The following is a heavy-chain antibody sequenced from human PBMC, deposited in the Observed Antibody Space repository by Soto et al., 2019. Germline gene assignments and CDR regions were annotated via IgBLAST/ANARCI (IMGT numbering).Heavy chain of an antibody. V-gene: IGHV5-51*01. CDR3: AGRLRHEEIPGPWYDP. CDR1: VYSFTSYW. D-gene: IGHD2-2*02. J-gene: IGHJ5*02. Sequence: GESLKISCKGSVYSFTSYWIGWVRQMPVKGLEWVGLMSPHDSQTLYSPSFQGQVTISADRSISNIYMQWSSLKASDTAIYYCAGRLRHEEIPGPWYDPWGQGTLVTVSS. CDR2: MSPHDSQT.